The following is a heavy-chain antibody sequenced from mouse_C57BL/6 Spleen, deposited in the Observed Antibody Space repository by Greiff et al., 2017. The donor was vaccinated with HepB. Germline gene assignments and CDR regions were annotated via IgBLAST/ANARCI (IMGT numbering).Heavy chain of an antibody. CDR1: GYSFTDYN. CDR3: ARGYYGSSPFDY. V-gene: IGHV1-39*01. J-gene: IGHJ2*01. Sequence: VQLQQSGPELVKPGASVKISCKASGYSFTDYNMHWVKQSHGKSLEWIGVINPNYGTTSYNQKFKGKATLTEDQSSSTAYMQLNSLTSEDSADYCGARGYYGSSPFDYWGQGTTLTVSS. CDR2: INPNYGTT. D-gene: IGHD1-1*01.